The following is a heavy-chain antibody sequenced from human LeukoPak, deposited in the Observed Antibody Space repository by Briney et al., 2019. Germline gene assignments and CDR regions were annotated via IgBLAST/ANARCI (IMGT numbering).Heavy chain of an antibody. D-gene: IGHD2-2*03. CDR3: ARVDIVVVPAATNYYMDV. Sequence: ASVKVSCKASGYTFTGYYMHWVRQAPGQGLEWMGWINPNSGGTNYAQKFQGRVTMTRDTSISTAYMELSRLRSDDTAVYYCARVDIVVVPAATNYYMDVWGKGTTVTVSS. CDR1: GYTFTGYY. J-gene: IGHJ6*03. CDR2: INPNSGGT. V-gene: IGHV1-2*02.